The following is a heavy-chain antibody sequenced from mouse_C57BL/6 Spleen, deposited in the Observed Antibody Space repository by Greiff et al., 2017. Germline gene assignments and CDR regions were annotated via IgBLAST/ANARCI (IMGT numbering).Heavy chain of an antibody. V-gene: IGHV5-4*01. CDR3: ARDGYYGSSYDY. CDR1: GFTFSSYA. CDR2: ISDGGSYT. Sequence: EVQRVESGGGLVKPGGSLKLSCAASGFTFSSYAMSWVRQTPEKRLEWVATISDGGSYTYYPDNVKGRFTISRDNAKNNLYLQMSHLKSEDTAMYYCARDGYYGSSYDYWGQGTTLTVSS. D-gene: IGHD1-1*01. J-gene: IGHJ2*01.